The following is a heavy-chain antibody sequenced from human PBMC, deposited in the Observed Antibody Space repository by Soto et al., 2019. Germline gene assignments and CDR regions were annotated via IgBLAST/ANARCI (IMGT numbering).Heavy chain of an antibody. J-gene: IGHJ5*01. D-gene: IGHD4-17*01. CDR3: AKEGHYGDYAGENLFDS. V-gene: IGHV3-74*01. CDR2: TNSDGSHT. Sequence: EVQLVESGGGLVQPGGSLSLSCAASGFTFFAYWIHWVRQVPGKGLVWVSRTNSDGSHTSYADSVRGRFTISRDNSKNTVYLQMNSPTAEAPAVYYCAKEGHYGDYAGENLFDSWGQGSLVTGSS. CDR1: GFTFFAYW.